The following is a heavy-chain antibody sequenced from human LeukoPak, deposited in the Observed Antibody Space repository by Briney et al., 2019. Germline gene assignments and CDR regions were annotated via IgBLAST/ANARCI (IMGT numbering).Heavy chain of an antibody. D-gene: IGHD2-2*01. J-gene: IGHJ6*02. CDR3: ARGPPAKPGTGYYYGMDV. CDR1: GGSFSGYY. Sequence: SETLSLTCAVYGGSFSGYYWSWIRQPPGKGLEWIGEINHSGSTNYNPSLKSRVTIPVDMSKNQFSLKLSSVSAADTAVYYCARGPPAKPGTGYYYGMDVWGQGTTVTVSS. CDR2: INHSGST. V-gene: IGHV4-34*01.